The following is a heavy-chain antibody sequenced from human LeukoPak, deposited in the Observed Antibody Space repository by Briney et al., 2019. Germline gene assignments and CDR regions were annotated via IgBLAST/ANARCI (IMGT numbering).Heavy chain of an antibody. D-gene: IGHD2-15*01. V-gene: IGHV4-39*01. J-gene: IGHJ4*02. CDR3: ASYCSGGSCYDLTFDY. Sequence: SETLSLTCAVYGGSFSSYYWGWIRQPPGKGLEWIGSIYYSGSTYYNPSLKSRVTISVDTSKNQFSLKLSSVTAADTAVYYCASYCSGGSCYDLTFDYWGQGTLVTVSS. CDR2: IYYSGST. CDR1: GGSFSSYY.